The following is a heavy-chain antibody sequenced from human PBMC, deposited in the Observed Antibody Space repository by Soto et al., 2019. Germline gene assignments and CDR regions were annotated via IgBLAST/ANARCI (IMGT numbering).Heavy chain of an antibody. V-gene: IGHV3-33*01. J-gene: IGHJ4*02. D-gene: IGHD4-17*01. CDR2: IWYDGSNK. Sequence: QVQLVESGGGVVQPGRSLRLACAASGFTFSSYGMHWVRQAPGKGLEWVALIWYDGSNKYYADSVKGRFTISRDNSKNTLYLQMNSLRAEDTAVYYCARGPTVVTPIAYWGQGTLVTVSS. CDR1: GFTFSSYG. CDR3: ARGPTVVTPIAY.